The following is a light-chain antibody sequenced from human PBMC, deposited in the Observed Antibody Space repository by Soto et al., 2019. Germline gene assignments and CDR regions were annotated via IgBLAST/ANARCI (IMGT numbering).Light chain of an antibody. V-gene: IGLV1-51*01. Sequence: SVLTQPPSVSAAPGQKVTISCSGSSSNIGGNSVSWYQQLPGTAPKLLIYADKKRPSGIPDRFSGSKSGTSATLGITGFQTGDEADYYCGSWDSSLSAYVFGTGTKVTVL. CDR1: SSNIGGNS. CDR2: ADK. CDR3: GSWDSSLSAYV. J-gene: IGLJ1*01.